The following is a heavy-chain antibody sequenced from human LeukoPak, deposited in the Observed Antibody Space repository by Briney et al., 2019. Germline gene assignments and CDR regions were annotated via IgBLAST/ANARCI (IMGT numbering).Heavy chain of an antibody. D-gene: IGHD2-15*01. CDR2: IYYSGST. J-gene: IGHJ5*02. V-gene: IGHV4-39*07. CDR1: GGSISSSSYY. Sequence: SETLSLTCTVSGGSISSSSYYWGWIRQPPGKGLEWIGSIYYSGSTYYNPSLKSRVTISVDTSKNQFSLKLSSVTAADTAVYYCARGYSPHRWFDPWGQGTLVTVSS. CDR3: ARGYSPHRWFDP.